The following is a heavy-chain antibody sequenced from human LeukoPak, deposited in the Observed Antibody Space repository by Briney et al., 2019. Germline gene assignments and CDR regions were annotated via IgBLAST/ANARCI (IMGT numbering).Heavy chain of an antibody. CDR3: TTVGYGSFDY. CDR2: IKSKGDGGTT. V-gene: IGHV3-15*01. Sequence: GGSLRLSCAASGSTFSDAWMSWVRNAWMSWVRQAPGRGLEWVGRIKSKGDGGTTDYAAPVKGRFTISRDDSKNTLYLQMNSLNTEDTAVYHCTTVGYGSFDYWGQGTLVTVSS. CDR1: GSTFSDAWMSWVRNAW. J-gene: IGHJ4*02. D-gene: IGHD3-10*01.